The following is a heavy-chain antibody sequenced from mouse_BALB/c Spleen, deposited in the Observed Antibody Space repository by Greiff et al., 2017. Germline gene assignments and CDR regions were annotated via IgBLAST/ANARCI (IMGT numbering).Heavy chain of an antibody. CDR3: ARPLYYGSSPFAY. J-gene: IGHJ3*01. V-gene: IGHV5-12-2*01. Sequence: EVKLVESGGGLVQPGGSLKLSCAASGFTFSSYTMSWVRQTPEKRLEWVAYISNGGGSTYYPDTVKGRFTISRDNAKNTLYLQMSSLKSEDTAMYYCARPLYYGSSPFAYWGQGTLVTVSA. CDR1: GFTFSSYT. CDR2: ISNGGGST. D-gene: IGHD1-1*01.